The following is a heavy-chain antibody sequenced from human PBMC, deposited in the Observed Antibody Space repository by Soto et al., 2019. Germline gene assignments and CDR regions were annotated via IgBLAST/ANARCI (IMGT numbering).Heavy chain of an antibody. CDR1: GDSVSSNSAA. D-gene: IGHD5-12*01. J-gene: IGHJ6*02. CDR2: TYYRSKWYN. Sequence: PSQTLSLTCAISGDSVSSNSAAWNWIRQSPSRGLEWLGRTYYRSKWYNDYAVSVKSRITINPDTSKNQFSLQLNSVTPEDTAVYYCARDRVEMAKIMRIHYYYYYGMDVWGQGPTVPVYS. CDR3: ARDRVEMAKIMRIHYYYYYGMDV. V-gene: IGHV6-1*01.